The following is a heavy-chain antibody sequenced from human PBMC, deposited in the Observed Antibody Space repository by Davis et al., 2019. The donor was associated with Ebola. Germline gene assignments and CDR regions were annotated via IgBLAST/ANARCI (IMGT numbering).Heavy chain of an antibody. D-gene: IGHD1-1*01. CDR3: ARLRGTTGFNF. Sequence: GESLKLSCQASGYSFTFFWIGWVRQVPGRGLEWMAIIYPGDSDTRYSPSFRGQVTISADKSTTTAYLQWSSLRASDTATYYCARLRGTTGFNFWGQGTLVTVSS. V-gene: IGHV5-51*01. CDR1: GYSFTFFW. CDR2: IYPGDSDT. J-gene: IGHJ4*02.